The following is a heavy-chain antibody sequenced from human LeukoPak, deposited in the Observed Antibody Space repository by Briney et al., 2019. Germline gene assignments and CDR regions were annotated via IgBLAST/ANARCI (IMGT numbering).Heavy chain of an antibody. CDR2: INHSGST. Sequence: KPSETLSLTCAVYGGSFSGYYWSWIRQPPGKGLVWIGEINHSGSTNYNPSLKSRVTISVDTSKNQFSLKLSSVTAADTAVYYCARYSGIDRGGDCYPDYWGQGTLVTVSS. CDR1: GGSFSGYY. V-gene: IGHV4-34*01. J-gene: IGHJ4*02. CDR3: ARYSGIDRGGDCYPDY. D-gene: IGHD2-21*02.